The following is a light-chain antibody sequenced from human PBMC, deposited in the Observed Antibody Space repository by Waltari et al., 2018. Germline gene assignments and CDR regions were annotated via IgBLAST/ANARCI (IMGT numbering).Light chain of an antibody. CDR1: NMGGKS. CDR3: QVWDSSSDRV. V-gene: IGLV3-21*02. CDR2: DER. J-gene: IGLJ2*01. Sequence: SYVLTQSPSVSVAPGQTARFTCGGDNMGGKSVHWYQQKPGQAPVLVVYDERDRPSGIPERMSGSKSGNTATLTISRVEAGDEADYYCQVWDSSSDRVFGGGTKLTVL.